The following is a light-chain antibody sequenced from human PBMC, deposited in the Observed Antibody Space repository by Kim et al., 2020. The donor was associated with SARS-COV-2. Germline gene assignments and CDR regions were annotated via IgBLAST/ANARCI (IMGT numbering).Light chain of an antibody. J-gene: IGKJ3*01. CDR1: ESVSSY. Sequence: AIRMTQSPSSFSASTGDRVTITCRASESVSSYLAWYQQKPGKAPKLLIYGASTLQSGVPSKFSGSGSGTDFTLTISRLQSEDFATYYCQHYYTYPFTFGPGTKVDIK. CDR3: QHYYTYPFT. V-gene: IGKV1-8*01. CDR2: GAS.